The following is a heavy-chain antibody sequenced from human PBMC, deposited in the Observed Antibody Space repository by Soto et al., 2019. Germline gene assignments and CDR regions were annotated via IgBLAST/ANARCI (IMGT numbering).Heavy chain of an antibody. D-gene: IGHD3-22*01. CDR3: ARDTISESSGRRFHYYYGMDV. Sequence: QVQLQQWGPGLLKPSETLSLTCAVNGESLSGSYWSWIRQSPGKGLEWIGEIYHSGSTNYNPSLASRVIISVDTSKNQSSLKLSSVTAADTAIYYCARDTISESSGRRFHYYYGMDVWGQGTTVTVSS. V-gene: IGHV4-34*01. J-gene: IGHJ6*02. CDR1: GESLSGSY. CDR2: IYHSGST.